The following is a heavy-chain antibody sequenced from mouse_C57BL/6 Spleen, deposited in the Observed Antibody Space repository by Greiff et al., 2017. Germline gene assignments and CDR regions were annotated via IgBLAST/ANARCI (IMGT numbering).Heavy chain of an antibody. J-gene: IGHJ4*01. V-gene: IGHV1-9*01. CDR1: GYTFTGYW. Sequence: VQLQQSGAELMKPGASVKLSCKATGYTFTGYWIEWVKQRPGHGLEWIGEILPGSGSTTYNEKFKGKATFTADTSSNTAYMQLSSLTTEDSAIYYCARFYYYGSSRYYAMDYWGQGTSVTVSS. CDR2: ILPGSGST. D-gene: IGHD1-1*01. CDR3: ARFYYYGSSRYYAMDY.